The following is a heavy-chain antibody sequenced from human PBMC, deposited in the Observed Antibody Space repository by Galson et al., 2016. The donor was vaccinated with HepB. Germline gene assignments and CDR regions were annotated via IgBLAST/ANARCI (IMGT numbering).Heavy chain of an antibody. CDR3: ARDFFDPDDYGDYSSYWYFDL. Sequence: SLRLSCAASGFTFSSYSMNWVRQAPGKGLEWVSYISSSSSTIYYADSVKGRFTISRDNAKNSLYLQMNSLRAEDTAVYYCARDFFDPDDYGDYSSYWYFDLWGRGTLVTVSS. D-gene: IGHD4-17*01. CDR1: GFTFSSYS. CDR2: ISSSSSTI. V-gene: IGHV3-48*01. J-gene: IGHJ2*01.